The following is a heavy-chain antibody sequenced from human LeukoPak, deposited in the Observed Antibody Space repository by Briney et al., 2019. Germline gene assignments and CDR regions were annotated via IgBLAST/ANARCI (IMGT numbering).Heavy chain of an antibody. Sequence: AAVQVSCKVSGCTLTELSVLCVRQDPGKGLEWMGGFDPEDGETIYAQKFLRRVTMAEDTSTDTAYLELRSLRSEDTAVYYWAGWSGYYTQLNSYYGMDVWGQGTTVTVS. CDR1: GCTLTELS. V-gene: IGHV1-24*01. CDR2: FDPEDGET. CDR3: AGWSGYYTQLNSYYGMDV. J-gene: IGHJ6*02. D-gene: IGHD3-3*01.